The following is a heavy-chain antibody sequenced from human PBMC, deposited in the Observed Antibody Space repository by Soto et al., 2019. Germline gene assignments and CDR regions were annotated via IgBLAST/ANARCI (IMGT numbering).Heavy chain of an antibody. CDR2: IYYSGST. D-gene: IGHD5-18*01. J-gene: IGHJ4*02. CDR3: ARYKGTRVGTAMVTHCDY. Sequence: SETLSLTCTVSGGSISSYYWSWIRQPPGKGLEWIGYIYYSGSTNYNPSLKSRVTISVDTSKNQFSLKLSSVTAADTAVYYCARYKGTRVGTAMVTHCDYWGQGTLVTVSS. V-gene: IGHV4-59*01. CDR1: GGSISSYY.